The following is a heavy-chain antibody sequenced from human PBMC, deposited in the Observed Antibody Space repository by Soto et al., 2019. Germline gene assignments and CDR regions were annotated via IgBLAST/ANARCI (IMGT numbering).Heavy chain of an antibody. Sequence: GGSLRLSCAVSGFTFYYYAMHWVRQAPGKGLEWVSGISWNSGSIGYADTVRGRFTISRDNAKNSLYLQMNSLRAEDTALYYCTSGRGYNILTGYYPYFDYWGQGTLVTVSS. D-gene: IGHD3-9*01. J-gene: IGHJ4*02. CDR2: ISWNSGSI. V-gene: IGHV3-9*01. CDR3: TSGRGYNILTGYYPYFDY. CDR1: GFTFYYYA.